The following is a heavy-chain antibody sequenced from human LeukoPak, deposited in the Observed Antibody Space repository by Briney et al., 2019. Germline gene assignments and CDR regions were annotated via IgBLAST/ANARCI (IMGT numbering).Heavy chain of an antibody. CDR2: IRYDGSNK. Sequence: PGGSLRLSCAASGFTFSNYGMHWVRQAAGKGLEWVAFIRYDGSNKYYAESVKGRFTISRDNYKNTLYLQMNSLRSEDTAVYYCVSWVGYLYYFEYWGQGTLVTVSS. V-gene: IGHV3-30*02. CDR1: GFTFSNYG. J-gene: IGHJ4*02. CDR3: VSWVGYLYYFEY. D-gene: IGHD3-22*01.